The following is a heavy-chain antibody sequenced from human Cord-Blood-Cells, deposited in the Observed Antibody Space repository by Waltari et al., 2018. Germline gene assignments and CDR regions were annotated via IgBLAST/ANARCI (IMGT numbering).Heavy chain of an antibody. Sequence: QITLKESGPTLVKPTQTLTLTCTFSGFSLSTSGVGVGWIRQPPGKALEWLALIYWDDDKRYSPYLKSRLTITKDTSKNQVVLTMTNMDPVDTATYYCAHVPITMVQGGYFDYWGQGTLVTVSS. D-gene: IGHD3-10*01. J-gene: IGHJ4*02. V-gene: IGHV2-5*02. CDR2: IYWDDDK. CDR3: AHVPITMVQGGYFDY. CDR1: GFSLSTSGVG.